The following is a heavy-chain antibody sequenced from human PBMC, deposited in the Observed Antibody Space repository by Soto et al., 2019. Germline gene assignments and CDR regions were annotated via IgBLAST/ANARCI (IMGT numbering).Heavy chain of an antibody. CDR3: ARDMGGISAAGGENWFDP. Sequence: QVQLQESGPRLVKPWETLSLTCTVSGGSISSYYWSWIRQPAGKGLEWIGRIYTSGSTNYNPSLKSRVTMSVDTSKNQFFLKFSSVTAADTAVFYCARDMGGISAAGGENWFDPWGQGTLVTVSS. V-gene: IGHV4-4*07. CDR2: IYTSGST. D-gene: IGHD6-13*01. CDR1: GGSISSYY. J-gene: IGHJ5*02.